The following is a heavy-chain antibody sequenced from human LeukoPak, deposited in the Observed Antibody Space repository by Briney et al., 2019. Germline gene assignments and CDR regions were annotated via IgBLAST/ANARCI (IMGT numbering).Heavy chain of an antibody. V-gene: IGHV1-2*04. D-gene: IGHD2-15*01. CDR2: INPNSGGT. J-gene: IGHJ4*02. Sequence: ASVKVSCKASGYTFTGYYMHWVRQAPGQGLEWMGWINPNSGGTNYAQKFQGWVTMTRDTSISTAYMELSRLRSDDTAVYYCARDGSFVMAAAAFDYWGQGTLVTVSS. CDR3: ARDGSFVMAAAAFDY. CDR1: GYTFTGYY.